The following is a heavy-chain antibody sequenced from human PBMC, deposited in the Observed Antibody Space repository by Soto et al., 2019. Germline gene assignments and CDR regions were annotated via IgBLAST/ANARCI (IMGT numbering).Heavy chain of an antibody. CDR1: GFTFSSYA. D-gene: IGHD5-12*01. CDR2: ISGSGGST. J-gene: IGHJ4*02. CDR3: AKELSYDSGVILDY. V-gene: IGHV3-23*01. Sequence: GGSLRLSCAASGFTFSSYAMSWVRQAPGKGLEWVSAISGSGGSTYYADSVKGRFTISRDNSKNTLYLQMNSLRAEDTAVYYYAKELSYDSGVILDYWGQGTLVTVSS.